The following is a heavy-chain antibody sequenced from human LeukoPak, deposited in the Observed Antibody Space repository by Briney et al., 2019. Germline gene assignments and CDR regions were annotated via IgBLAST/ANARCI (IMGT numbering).Heavy chain of an antibody. CDR3: AKHEGSYYDKSGYTFDF. J-gene: IGHJ4*02. D-gene: IGHD3-22*01. CDR2: INSGGNS. CDR1: TGSFNSGVYY. V-gene: IGHV4-39*01. Sequence: SETLSLTCSVSTGSFNSGVYYWGWVRQPPGMGLEWIGSINSGGNSYCNPSLKSRVTLSVDTSKNQFSLKLSSVTAADRAVYYCAKHEGSYYDKSGYTFDFWGLGTLVTVSS.